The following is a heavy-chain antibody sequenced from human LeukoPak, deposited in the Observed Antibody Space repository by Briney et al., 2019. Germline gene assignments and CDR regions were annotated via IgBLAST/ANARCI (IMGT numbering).Heavy chain of an antibody. CDR2: ISSSSSYI. CDR3: ARDGIVVVPAAIISNWFDP. D-gene: IGHD2-2*01. Sequence: GGSLRLSCAASGFTFSSYSMNWVRQAPGKGLEWVSSISSSSSYIYYADSVKGRFTISRDNAKNSLYLQMNSLRAEDTAVYYCARDGIVVVPAAIISNWFDPWGQGTLVTVSS. CDR1: GFTFSSYS. J-gene: IGHJ5*02. V-gene: IGHV3-21*01.